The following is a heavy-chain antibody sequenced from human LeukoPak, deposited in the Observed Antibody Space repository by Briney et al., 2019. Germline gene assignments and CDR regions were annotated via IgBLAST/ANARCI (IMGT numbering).Heavy chain of an antibody. V-gene: IGHV5-51*01. J-gene: IGHJ1*01. CDR3: ARLSTHPGYCSGGSCYSLYFQH. Sequence: GESLKISCKGSGYSFTSYWIGWVRQMPGKGLEWMGIIYPGDSDTRYSPSFQGQVTISADKSISTAYLQWSSLKASDTAMYYCARLSTHPGYCSGGSCYSLYFQHWGQGTLVTVSS. CDR2: IYPGDSDT. D-gene: IGHD2-15*01. CDR1: GYSFTSYW.